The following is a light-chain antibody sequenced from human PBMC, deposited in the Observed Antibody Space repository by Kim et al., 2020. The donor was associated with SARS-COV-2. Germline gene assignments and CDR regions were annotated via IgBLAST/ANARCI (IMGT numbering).Light chain of an antibody. Sequence: VGLGQTDRITCQGDSLRSYYATWYQQKPGQAPILVIYGKNNRPSGIPDRFSGSSSGNTASLTITGTQAGDEADYYCNSRDSNDNVVFGGGTQLTVL. CDR1: SLRSYY. CDR3: NSRDSNDNVV. CDR2: GKN. J-gene: IGLJ2*01. V-gene: IGLV3-19*01.